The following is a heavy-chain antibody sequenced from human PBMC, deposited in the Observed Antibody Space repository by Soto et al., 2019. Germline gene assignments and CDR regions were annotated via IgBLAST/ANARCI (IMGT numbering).Heavy chain of an antibody. D-gene: IGHD1-26*01. Sequence: QVQLQQWGAGLLKPSETLSLTCAVYGGSFSGYYWSWIRQPPGKGLEWIGEINHSGSTNYNPSLKSRVTISVDTSKNQFSLKLSSVTAADTAVYYCARGGFTSLIVVRRSNWFDPWGQGTLVTVSS. CDR2: INHSGST. J-gene: IGHJ5*02. CDR3: ARGGFTSLIVVRRSNWFDP. V-gene: IGHV4-34*01. CDR1: GGSFSGYY.